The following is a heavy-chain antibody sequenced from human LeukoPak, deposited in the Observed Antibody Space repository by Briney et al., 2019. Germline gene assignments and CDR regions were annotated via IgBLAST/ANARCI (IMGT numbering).Heavy chain of an antibody. Sequence: GESLKISCKGSGYSFTSYWITWVRQMPGKGLECMGTIDPSYSYTNYSPSFQGHVTISADKSISTAYLQWSSLKASDTAMYYCAYAVGDYDSFDYWGQGTLVTVSS. J-gene: IGHJ4*02. V-gene: IGHV5-10-1*01. D-gene: IGHD3-22*01. CDR3: AYAVGDYDSFDY. CDR2: IDPSYSYT. CDR1: GYSFTSYW.